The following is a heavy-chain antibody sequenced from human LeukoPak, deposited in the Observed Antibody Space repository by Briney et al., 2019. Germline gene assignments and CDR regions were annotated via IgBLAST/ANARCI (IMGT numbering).Heavy chain of an antibody. V-gene: IGHV3-20*04. CDR1: GFTFDDYG. CDR3: ARDRNMATRLWTPTDY. CDR2: INWNGSGA. Sequence: GGSLRLSCAASGFTFDDYGMSWVRQVPGKGLEWVSGINWNGSGAGYADSVKGRFTISRDNARNSLYLQMNSLRAEDTAVYYCARDRNMATRLWTPTDYWGQGTLVTVSS. D-gene: IGHD6-6*01. J-gene: IGHJ4*02.